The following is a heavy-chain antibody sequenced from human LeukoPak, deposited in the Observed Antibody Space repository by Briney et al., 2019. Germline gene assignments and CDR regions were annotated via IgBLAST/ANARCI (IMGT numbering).Heavy chain of an antibody. CDR1: GFTFSSYW. CDR2: IKQDGSEK. V-gene: IGHV3-7*01. D-gene: IGHD1-1*01. Sequence: GGSLRLSCAASGFTFSSYWMSWVRQAPGKGLEWVANIKQDGSEKYYVDSVKGRFTISRDNAKNSLYLQMNSLRAEDTAVYYCARENWNGNYYFDYWGQGTLVTVSS. CDR3: ARENWNGNYYFDY. J-gene: IGHJ4*02.